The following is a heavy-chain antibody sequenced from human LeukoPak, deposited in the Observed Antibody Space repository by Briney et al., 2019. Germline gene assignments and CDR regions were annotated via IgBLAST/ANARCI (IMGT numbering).Heavy chain of an antibody. CDR2: TSSDGSNK. CDR3: ARESLRYSSGWYPTYYFDY. D-gene: IGHD6-19*01. Sequence: GGSLRLSCAASGFTFSSYAMHWVRQAPGKGLVWEAVTSSDGSNKYYAGSVKGRFTISRDNSKNTLYLQMNSLRAEDTAVYYCARESLRYSSGWYPTYYFDYWGQGTLVTVSS. V-gene: IGHV3-30-3*01. J-gene: IGHJ4*02. CDR1: GFTFSSYA.